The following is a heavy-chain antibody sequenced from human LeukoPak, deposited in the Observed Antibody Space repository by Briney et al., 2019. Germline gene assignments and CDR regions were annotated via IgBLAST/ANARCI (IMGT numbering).Heavy chain of an antibody. CDR2: INHSGST. V-gene: IGHV4-34*01. Sequence: SETLSLTCAVYGGSFSGYYWSWIRQPPGKGLEWIGEINHSGSTNYNPSLKSRVTISVDTSKNQFSLKLSSVTAADTAVYYCARVGYDYYYYYMDVWGKGTTVTVSS. CDR3: ARVGYDYYYYYMDV. D-gene: IGHD5-12*01. J-gene: IGHJ6*03. CDR1: GGSFSGYY.